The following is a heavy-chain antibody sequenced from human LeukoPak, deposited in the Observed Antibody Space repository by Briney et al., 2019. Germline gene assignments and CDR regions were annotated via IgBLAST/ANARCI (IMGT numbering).Heavy chain of an antibody. CDR1: GFTFSSYG. J-gene: IGHJ4*02. Sequence: PGGSLRLSCAASGFTFSSYGMHWVRQAPGKGLEWVAVISYDGSNKYYANSVKGRFTISRDNSKNTPYLQMNSLRAEDTAVYYCAKDSQRYYYDSSGYPIDYWGQGTLVTVSS. CDR3: AKDSQRYYYDSSGYPIDY. V-gene: IGHV3-30*18. D-gene: IGHD3-22*01. CDR2: ISYDGSNK.